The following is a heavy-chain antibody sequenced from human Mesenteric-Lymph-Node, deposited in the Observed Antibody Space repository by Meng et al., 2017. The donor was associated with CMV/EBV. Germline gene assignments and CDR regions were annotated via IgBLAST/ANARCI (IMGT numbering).Heavy chain of an antibody. V-gene: IGHV3-23*01. Sequence: GGSLRLSCAASGFTFTNAAMSWVRQAPGKGLEWISSISNSGDRTFFADSVKGRFTISRDNSDSTLYLQMNSLRAEDTAVYYCAKAHESSSWTTDYWGQGTLVTVSS. CDR3: AKAHESSSWTTDY. D-gene: IGHD6-13*01. J-gene: IGHJ4*02. CDR1: GFTFTNAA. CDR2: ISNSGDRT.